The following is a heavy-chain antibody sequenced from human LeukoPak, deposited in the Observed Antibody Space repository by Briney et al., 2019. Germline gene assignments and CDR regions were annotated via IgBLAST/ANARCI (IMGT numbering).Heavy chain of an antibody. CDR3: ARGNYDILTSYYHYYYYYMDV. Sequence: GASVKVSCKASGYTFTSYGISWVRQAPGQGLEWMGWISAYNGNTNYAQKLQGRVTMTTDTSTSTAYMELRSLRSDDTAVYYCARGNYDILTSYYHYYYYYMDVWGKGTTVTVSS. CDR1: GYTFTSYG. D-gene: IGHD3-9*01. CDR2: ISAYNGNT. V-gene: IGHV1-18*01. J-gene: IGHJ6*03.